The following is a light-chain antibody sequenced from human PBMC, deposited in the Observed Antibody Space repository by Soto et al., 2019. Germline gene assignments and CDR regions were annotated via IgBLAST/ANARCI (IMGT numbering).Light chain of an antibody. CDR1: QSVSSNS. CDR2: GAS. J-gene: IGKJ3*01. V-gene: IGKV3-20*01. CDR3: QQYGNSSFT. Sequence: ELVLTQSPGTLSLSPGERATLSCRASQSVSSNSLAWYQHKPGQAPRLLIYGASSRATGIPDRFSGSGSGTDFTLTISRLESEDFAVYYCQQYGNSSFTFGPGTKVDI.